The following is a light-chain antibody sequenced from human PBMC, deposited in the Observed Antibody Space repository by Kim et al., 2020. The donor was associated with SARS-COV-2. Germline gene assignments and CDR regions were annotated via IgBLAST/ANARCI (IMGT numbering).Light chain of an antibody. CDR2: SKN. J-gene: IGLJ2*01. CDR3: NSRDSNDNVV. CDR1: SLRSYY. Sequence: VALGQTVRITCQGDSLRSYYATWYQQKPEHAPILVIYSKNNRPSGIPDRFSGSSSGNTASLTITGTQAGDEADYYCNSRDSNDNVVFGGGTQLTVL. V-gene: IGLV3-19*01.